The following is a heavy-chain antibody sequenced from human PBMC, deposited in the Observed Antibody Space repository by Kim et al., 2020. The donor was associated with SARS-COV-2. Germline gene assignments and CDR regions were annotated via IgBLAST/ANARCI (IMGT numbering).Heavy chain of an antibody. CDR1: GFTFSSYG. Sequence: GGSLRLSCAASGFTFSSYGMHWVRQAPGKGLEWVAVISYDGSNKYYADSVKGRFTISRDNSKNTLYLQMNSLRAEDTAVYYCAKDRGVGATKDWGQGTLVTVSS. CDR3: AKDRGVGATKD. V-gene: IGHV3-30*18. CDR2: ISYDGSNK. J-gene: IGHJ4*02. D-gene: IGHD1-26*01.